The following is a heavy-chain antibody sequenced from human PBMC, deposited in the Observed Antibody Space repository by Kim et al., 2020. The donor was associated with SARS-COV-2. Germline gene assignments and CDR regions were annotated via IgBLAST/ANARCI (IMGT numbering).Heavy chain of an antibody. CDR3: AREVRGIGTRFDY. V-gene: IGHV4-59*13. J-gene: IGHJ4*02. CDR2: IYYSGST. Sequence: SETLSLTCTVSGGSISSYYWSWIRQPPGKGLEWIGYIYYSGSTNYNPSLKSRVTISVDTSKNQFSLKLSSVTAADTAVYYCAREVRGIGTRFDYWGQGTLVTVSS. D-gene: IGHD2-2*01. CDR1: GGSISSYY.